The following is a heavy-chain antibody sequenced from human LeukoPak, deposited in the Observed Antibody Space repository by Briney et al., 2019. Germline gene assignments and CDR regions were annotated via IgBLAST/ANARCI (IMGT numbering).Heavy chain of an antibody. J-gene: IGHJ3*01. V-gene: IGHV4-59*01. CDR2: ISYSGNT. CDR3: ARTRRGYTYGFPSRELLKAFDV. D-gene: IGHD5-18*01. Sequence: PSETLSLTCTVSDNSISSYYWSWIRQPPGKGLEWIGYISYSGNTKYNPSLKSRVTISLHTSKTQISLKVSSVTAADTAVYSCARTRRGYTYGFPSRELLKAFDVWGRGTIVTVSS. CDR1: DNSISSYY.